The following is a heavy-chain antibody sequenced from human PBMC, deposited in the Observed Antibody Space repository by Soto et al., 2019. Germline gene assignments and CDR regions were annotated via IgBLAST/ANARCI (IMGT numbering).Heavy chain of an antibody. V-gene: IGHV3-23*01. Sequence: PGGALGRCCAVSGFTFTSYAMAWVRQAPGKGLEWVSAISGSGGSEFYADSVKGRLTISRDNSKNTLYLQMKSLRAEDTALYYCAKGDTTMITDYYAMDVWGQGPTVPVSS. J-gene: IGHJ6*02. CDR2: ISGSGGSE. CDR3: AKGDTTMITDYYAMDV. CDR1: GFTFTSYA. D-gene: IGHD5-18*01.